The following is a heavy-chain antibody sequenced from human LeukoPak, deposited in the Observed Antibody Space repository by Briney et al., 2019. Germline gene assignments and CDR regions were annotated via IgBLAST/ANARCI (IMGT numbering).Heavy chain of an antibody. CDR2: LYTSGST. D-gene: IGHD3-3*01. CDR3: ARAGLHYDFWTTTYRPYYFDY. Sequence: SETLSLTCAVSGGSLSSGSSYWRWIRQPAGKGLEWFGRLYTSGSTNYNPSLKSRVTISVDTSKNQFSLKLTSVTAADTAVYFCARAGLHYDFWTTTYRPYYFDYWGQGTLVTVSS. J-gene: IGHJ4*02. V-gene: IGHV4-61*02. CDR1: GGSLSSGSSY.